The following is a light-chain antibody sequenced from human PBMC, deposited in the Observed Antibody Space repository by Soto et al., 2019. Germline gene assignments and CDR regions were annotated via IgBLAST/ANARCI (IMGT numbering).Light chain of an antibody. CDR1: QNIRSY. CDR2: ATS. CDR3: QQGYTTRWT. V-gene: IGKV1-39*01. Sequence: DIQMTQSPTSLSASVGDRVTITCRASQNIRSYLNWYQQIPGKAPNLLIYATSILQTGVPSRFSGSGTGTDFTLTINGLQPEDFANYYCQQGYTTRWTFGQGTKVEIK. J-gene: IGKJ1*01.